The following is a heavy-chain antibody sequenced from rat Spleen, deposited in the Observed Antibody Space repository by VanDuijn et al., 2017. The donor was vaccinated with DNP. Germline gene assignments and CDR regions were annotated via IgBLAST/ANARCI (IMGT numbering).Heavy chain of an antibody. V-gene: IGHV5S10*01. CDR1: GFIFNDYA. D-gene: IGHD1-11*01. Sequence: EVQLVESGGDLVQPGRSLKLSCVASGFIFNDYALAWVRQAPKKGLEWVATISYDGSRTYYRDSVKGRFTISRGNAKSTLNLQMDSLRSEDTATYYCATFEGRDAWGQGTSVTVSS. CDR3: ATFEGRDA. CDR2: ISYDGSRT. J-gene: IGHJ4*01.